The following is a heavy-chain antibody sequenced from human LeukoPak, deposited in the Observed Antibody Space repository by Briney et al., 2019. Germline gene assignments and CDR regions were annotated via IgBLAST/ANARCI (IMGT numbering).Heavy chain of an antibody. V-gene: IGHV4-38-2*02. D-gene: IGHD3-3*01. CDR3: ARDAHYDFWSGSYYFDY. Sequence: SETLSLTCTVSGYSISSGYYWGWIRQPPGKGLEWIGSIYHSGSTYYNPSLKSRVTISVETSKNQFSLKLSSVTAADTAVYYCARDAHYDFWSGSYYFDYWGQGTLVTVSS. CDR2: IYHSGST. J-gene: IGHJ4*02. CDR1: GYSISSGYY.